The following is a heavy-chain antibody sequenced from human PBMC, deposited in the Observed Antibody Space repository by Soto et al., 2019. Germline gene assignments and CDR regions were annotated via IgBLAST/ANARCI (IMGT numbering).Heavy chain of an antibody. CDR2: IRVYNGNT. V-gene: IGHV1-18*01. J-gene: IGHJ6*02. CDR1: GYTFTSYG. CDR3: ARDLLPMDV. Sequence: QVQLVQSGAEVKKPGASVKVSCKASGYTFTSYGISWVRQAPGQGLEWMGWIRVYNGNTNYAQKLQGRVTMTTDTATSPAYMQRMSLRADNTSVDYCARDLLPMDVWGQGTTVTVSS.